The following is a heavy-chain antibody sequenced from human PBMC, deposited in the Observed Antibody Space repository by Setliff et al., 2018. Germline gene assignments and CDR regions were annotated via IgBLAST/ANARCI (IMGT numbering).Heavy chain of an antibody. CDR2: IYSSGST. CDR3: ARGRYFESSSYYFPFDY. J-gene: IGHJ4*02. CDR1: GGSISSDY. D-gene: IGHD3-22*01. Sequence: SETLSLTCTVSGGSISSDYWSWIRQPPGKGLEWIGYIYSSGSTNYNPSLKSRVTISIDSSKNQMSLRMTSVTAADTAVYYCARGRYFESSSYYFPFDYWGLGTLVTVSS. V-gene: IGHV4-4*08.